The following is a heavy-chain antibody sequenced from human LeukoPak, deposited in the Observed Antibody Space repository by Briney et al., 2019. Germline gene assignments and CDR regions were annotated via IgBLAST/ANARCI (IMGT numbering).Heavy chain of an antibody. J-gene: IGHJ1*01. CDR3: AKAGSVAGSAEYFQH. CDR2: IWYDGSNK. CDR1: GFTFSSYG. V-gene: IGHV3-33*06. D-gene: IGHD6-19*01. Sequence: GGSLRRSCAASGFTFSSYGMHWVRQAPGKGLEWVAVIWYDGSNKYYADSVKGRFTISRDNSKNTLYLQMNSLRAEDTAVYYCAKAGSVAGSAEYFQHWGQGTLVTVSS.